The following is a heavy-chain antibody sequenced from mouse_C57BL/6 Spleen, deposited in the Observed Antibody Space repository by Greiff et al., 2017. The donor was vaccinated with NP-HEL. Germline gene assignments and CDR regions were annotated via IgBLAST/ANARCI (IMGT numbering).Heavy chain of an antibody. CDR1: GFTFSDYG. CDR2: ISNLAYSI. V-gene: IGHV5-15*01. CDR3: ARQGSPYYFDY. J-gene: IGHJ2*01. Sequence: EVKLMESGGGLVQPGGSLKLSCAASGFTFSDYGMAWVRQAPRKGPEWVAFISNLAYSIYYADTVTGRFTISRENAKNTLYLEMSSLRSEDTAMYYCARQGSPYYFDYWGQGTTLTVSS.